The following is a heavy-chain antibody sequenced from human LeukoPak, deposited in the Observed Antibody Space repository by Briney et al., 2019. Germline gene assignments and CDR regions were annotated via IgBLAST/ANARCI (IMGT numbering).Heavy chain of an antibody. Sequence: ASVKVSCKASGYTFTSYGISWVRQAPGQGLEWMGWISAYNGNTNYAQKLQGRVTMTTDTSTSTAYMELRSLRSDDTAVYYCARARYYYGSGSYYREDPRWFDPWGQGTLVTVSS. CDR1: GYTFTSYG. J-gene: IGHJ5*02. D-gene: IGHD3-10*01. V-gene: IGHV1-18*01. CDR2: ISAYNGNT. CDR3: ARARYYYGSGSYYREDPRWFDP.